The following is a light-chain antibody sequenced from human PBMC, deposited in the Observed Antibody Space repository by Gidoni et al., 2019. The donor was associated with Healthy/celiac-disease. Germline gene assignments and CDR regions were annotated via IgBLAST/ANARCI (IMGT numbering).Light chain of an antibody. V-gene: IGKV1-39*01. J-gene: IGKJ1*01. CDR2: AAS. Sequence: DIQMTQSPSSLSASGGDRVTITCRASQSISSYLNWYQQKPGKAPKLLIYAASSLPSGVPSMFSGSGSWTDFTLTISSLQPEDFATYYCQQSYSTSWTFGQGTKVEIK. CDR3: QQSYSTSWT. CDR1: QSISSY.